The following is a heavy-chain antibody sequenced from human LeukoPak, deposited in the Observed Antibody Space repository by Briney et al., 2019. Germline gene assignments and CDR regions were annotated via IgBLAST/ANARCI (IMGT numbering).Heavy chain of an antibody. CDR1: GYPFTSFG. D-gene: IGHD6-6*01. CDR3: ARDSSASSIWFDP. J-gene: IGHJ5*02. V-gene: IGHV1-18*01. CDR2: ISAYNSNT. Sequence: ASAKVSCTASGYPFTSFGISRVRQAPGQGPEWMGWISAYNSNTNYAQKLQGRVTMTTDTSTSTAYMELRSLRSDYTAVYYCARDSSASSIWFDPWGQGTLVTVSS.